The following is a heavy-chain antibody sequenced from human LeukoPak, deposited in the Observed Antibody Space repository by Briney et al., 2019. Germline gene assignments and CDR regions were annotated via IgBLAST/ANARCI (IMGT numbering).Heavy chain of an antibody. D-gene: IGHD2-15*01. Sequence: GGSLRLSCAASGFTFSSYGMHWVRQAPGKGLEWVAFIRYDGSNKYYADSVKGRFTISRDNSKNTLYLQMNSLRAADTAVYYCAKGYCSGGSCYSSDWFDPWGQGTLVTVSS. CDR1: GFTFSSYG. CDR3: AKGYCSGGSCYSSDWFDP. V-gene: IGHV3-30*02. J-gene: IGHJ5*02. CDR2: IRYDGSNK.